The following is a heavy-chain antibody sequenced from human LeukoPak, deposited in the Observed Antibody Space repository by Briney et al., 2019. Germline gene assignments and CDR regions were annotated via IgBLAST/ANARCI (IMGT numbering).Heavy chain of an antibody. CDR2: ISYDGSNK. J-gene: IGHJ5*02. CDR1: GFTFSSYA. D-gene: IGHD6-19*01. V-gene: IGHV3-30-3*01. CDR3: ARPGIAVPGGFDP. Sequence: PGGSLRLSCAASGFTFSSYAMHWVRQAPGKGLEWVAVISYDGSNKYYADSVKGRFTISRDNSKNTLYLQMNSLRAEDTAVYYCARPGIAVPGGFDPWGQGALVTVSS.